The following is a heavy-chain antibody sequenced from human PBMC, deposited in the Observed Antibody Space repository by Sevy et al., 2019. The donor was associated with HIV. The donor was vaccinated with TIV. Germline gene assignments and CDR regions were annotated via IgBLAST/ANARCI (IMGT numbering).Heavy chain of an antibody. CDR2: ISYDGSNK. J-gene: IGHJ5*02. CDR3: ARDQHDYGGNVRTGWFDP. Sequence: GGSLRLSCAASGFTFSSYAMHWVRQAPGKGLQWVAVISYDGSNKYYADSVKGRFTISRDNSKNTLYVQMNSLGAEDTAVYYCARDQHDYGGNVRTGWFDPWGQGTLVTVSS. CDR1: GFTFSSYA. V-gene: IGHV3-30-3*01. D-gene: IGHD4-17*01.